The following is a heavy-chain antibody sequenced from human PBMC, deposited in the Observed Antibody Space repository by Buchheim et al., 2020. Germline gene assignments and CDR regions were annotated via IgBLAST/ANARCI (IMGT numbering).Heavy chain of an antibody. CDR3: ALMRPEFSSSRYSYYLDV. V-gene: IGHV2-70*15. CDR2: IDWDDDK. CDR1: GFSLSTSGMC. Sequence: QVTLRESGPALVKPTQTLTLTCTFSGFSLSTSGMCVSWVRQPPGKALEWLARIDWDDDKYYTPSLKTRLTISKDTYKNQVVLTLTYMDPVDTATYFCALMRPEFSSSRYSYYLDVWGKGT. D-gene: IGHD6-6*01. J-gene: IGHJ6*03.